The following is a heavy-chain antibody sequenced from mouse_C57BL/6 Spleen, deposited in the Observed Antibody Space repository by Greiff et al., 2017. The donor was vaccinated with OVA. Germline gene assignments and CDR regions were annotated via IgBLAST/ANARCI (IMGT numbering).Heavy chain of an antibody. J-gene: IGHJ3*01. D-gene: IGHD1-1*01. CDR1: GYTFTSYW. CDR2: IDPSDSET. CDR3: ARSIGYGSNLFAY. Sequence: VKLQQPGAELVRPGSSVKLSCKASGYTFTSYWMHWVKQRPIQGLEWIGNIDPSDSETHYNQKFKDKATLTVDKSSSTAYMQLSSLTSEDSAVYYGARSIGYGSNLFAYWGQGTLVTVSA. V-gene: IGHV1-52*01.